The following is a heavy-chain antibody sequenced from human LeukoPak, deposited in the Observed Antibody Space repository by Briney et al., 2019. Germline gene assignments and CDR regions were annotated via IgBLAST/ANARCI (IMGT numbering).Heavy chain of an antibody. Sequence: GGSLRLSCAASGFTFSSYIMSWVRQAPGKGLEWVLGISGSGGSTYYADSVKGRFTISRDNSKNTLYLQMNSLRAEDTAVYYCAREGGAGGTIDYWGQGTLVTVSS. CDR2: ISGSGGST. CDR1: GFTFSSYI. CDR3: AREGGAGGTIDY. D-gene: IGHD2-8*01. J-gene: IGHJ4*02. V-gene: IGHV3-23*01.